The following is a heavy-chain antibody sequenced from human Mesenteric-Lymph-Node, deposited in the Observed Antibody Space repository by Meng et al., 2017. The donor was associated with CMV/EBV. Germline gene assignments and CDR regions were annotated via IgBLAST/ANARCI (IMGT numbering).Heavy chain of an antibody. CDR1: GFTFSSYA. CDR3: AKGSYELWTPGVVVDI. CDR2: IWYDGSNK. Sequence: GESLKISCAASGFTFSSYAMHWVRQAPGKGLEWVAIIWYDGSNKYYGDSVKGRFTISRDNSKNTLYLQMNSLRAEDTALYHCAKGSYELWTPGVVVDIWGQGTMVTVSS. V-gene: IGHV3-33*06. D-gene: IGHD2-15*01. J-gene: IGHJ3*02.